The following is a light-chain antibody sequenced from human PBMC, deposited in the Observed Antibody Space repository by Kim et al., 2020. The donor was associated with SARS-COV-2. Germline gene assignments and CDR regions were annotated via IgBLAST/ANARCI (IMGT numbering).Light chain of an antibody. V-gene: IGKV3-15*01. Sequence: VSPGERATLSCRASQVVSSYLAWYQQKPGQAPRFLIYDASTRDTGIPARFSGSGSGTEFTLTISSLQSEDFAVYYCQQYNNWPLTFGQGTKVDIK. J-gene: IGKJ1*01. CDR1: QVVSSY. CDR3: QQYNNWPLT. CDR2: DAS.